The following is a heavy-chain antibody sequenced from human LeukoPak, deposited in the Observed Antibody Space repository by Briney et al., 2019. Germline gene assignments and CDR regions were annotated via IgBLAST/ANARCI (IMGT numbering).Heavy chain of an antibody. CDR3: ARWDIVATFAYY. CDR1: GGSISSSSYY. V-gene: IGHV4-39*07. J-gene: IGHJ4*02. Sequence: PSETLSLTCTVSGGSISSSSYYWGWIRQPPGKGLEWIGSIYYSGSTYYNPSLKSRVAISVDTSKNQFSLKLSSVTAADTAVYYCARWDIVATFAYYWGQGTLVTVSS. CDR2: IYYSGST. D-gene: IGHD5-12*01.